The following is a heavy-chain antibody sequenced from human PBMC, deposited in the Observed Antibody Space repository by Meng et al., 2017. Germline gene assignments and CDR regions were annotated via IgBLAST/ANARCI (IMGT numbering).Heavy chain of an antibody. J-gene: IGHJ4*02. D-gene: IGHD3-22*01. CDR1: GFTVSSNY. CDR2: IYSGGST. V-gene: IGHV3-66*02. CDR3: ARDGLYYYDSSGLDY. Sequence: EVALVGSGGGLVQPGGALRLSCAASGFTVSSNYMSWVRQAPGKGLEWVSVIYSGGSTYYADSVKGRFTISRDNSKNTLYLQMNSLRAEDTAVYYCARDGLYYYDSSGLDYWGQGTLVTVSS.